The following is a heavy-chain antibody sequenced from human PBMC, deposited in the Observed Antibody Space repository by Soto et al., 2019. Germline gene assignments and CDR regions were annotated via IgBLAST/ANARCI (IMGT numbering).Heavy chain of an antibody. D-gene: IGHD3-9*01. CDR3: ARGNYDILTGYYIPFDY. CDR2: INAGNGNT. V-gene: IGHV1-3*03. Sequence: ASVKVSCKASGYTFTSYAMHWVRQAPGQRLEWMGWINAGNGNTKYSQKFQGRFTISRDNSKNTLYLQMGSLRAEDMAVYYCARGNYDILTGYYIPFDYWGQGTLVTVSS. CDR1: GYTFTSYA. J-gene: IGHJ4*02.